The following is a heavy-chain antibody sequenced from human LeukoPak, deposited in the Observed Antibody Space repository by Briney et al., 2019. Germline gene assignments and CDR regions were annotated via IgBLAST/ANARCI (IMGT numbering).Heavy chain of an antibody. J-gene: IGHJ4*02. CDR1: GYTFTGYY. V-gene: IGHV1-2*02. D-gene: IGHD6-19*01. CDR3: ARGRVVDSSGWFDY. Sequence: ASVKVSCKASGYTFTGYYMHWVRQAPGQGLEWMGWINLNSGGTNYAQKFQGRVTMTRDTSISTAYMELSRLRSDDTAVYYCARGRVVDSSGWFDYWGQGTLVTVSS. CDR2: INLNSGGT.